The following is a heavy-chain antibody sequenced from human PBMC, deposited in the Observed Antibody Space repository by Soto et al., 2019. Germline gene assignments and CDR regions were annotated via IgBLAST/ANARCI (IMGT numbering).Heavy chain of an antibody. J-gene: IGHJ4*02. V-gene: IGHV1-69*01. CDR2: IIPIFGTA. CDR3: ARGLRELELPVY. D-gene: IGHD1-7*01. Sequence: QVQLVQSGAEMKKPGSSVKVSCKASGGTFSSYAISWVRQAPGQGLEWMGGIIPIFGTANYAQKFQGRVTITADESTSTAYLELSSLRSEDTAEYYCARGLRELELPVYWGQGTLVTVSS. CDR1: GGTFSSYA.